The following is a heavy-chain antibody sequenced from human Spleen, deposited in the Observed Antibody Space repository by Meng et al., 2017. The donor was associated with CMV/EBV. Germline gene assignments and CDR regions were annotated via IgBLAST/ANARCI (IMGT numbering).Heavy chain of an antibody. CDR1: GFKQSTSGMG. V-gene: IGHV2-5*02. CDR3: AHRDYCSGGTCTFDY. J-gene: IGHJ4*02. CDR2: NYWEEEK. D-gene: IGHD2-15*01. Sequence: GFKQSTSGMGEGKNRQKAGKEKEWSERNYWEEEKRKREYKKSRLKITKDNSKNQVVLTMTNMDPVDTATYYCAHRDYCSGGTCTFDYWGQGTLVTVSS.